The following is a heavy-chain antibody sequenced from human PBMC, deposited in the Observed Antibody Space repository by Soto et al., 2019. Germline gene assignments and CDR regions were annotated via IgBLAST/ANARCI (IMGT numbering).Heavy chain of an antibody. D-gene: IGHD3-3*01. Sequence: QVQLQQWGAGLLKPSETLSLTCAVYGGSFSGYYWSWIRQPPGKGLEWLGEINHSGSTNYNPSLKSRVTTSVDTSKNQFCLKLSSVTAADTAVYYCARVTYYDFWSGYYPFDYYYYGMDVWGQGTTVTVSS. J-gene: IGHJ6*02. CDR3: ARVTYYDFWSGYYPFDYYYYGMDV. CDR1: GGSFSGYY. CDR2: INHSGST. V-gene: IGHV4-34*01.